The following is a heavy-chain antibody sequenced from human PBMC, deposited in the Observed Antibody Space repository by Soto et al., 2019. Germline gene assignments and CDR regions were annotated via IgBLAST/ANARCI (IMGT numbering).Heavy chain of an antibody. CDR3: AKTIGSGSYMPF. V-gene: IGHV4-4*02. CDR2: VYHSGRA. Sequence: QVQLQESGPGLVKPSGTLSLTCTVSGDSISDSNWWTWVRQPPGKGLEWIGEVYHSGRANYNPSLRSRVTMSADTLKNHFNLSLSSMTAADSAVYYCAKTIGSGSYMPFWGQGTLVAVTP. D-gene: IGHD3-10*01. J-gene: IGHJ4*02. CDR1: GDSISDSNW.